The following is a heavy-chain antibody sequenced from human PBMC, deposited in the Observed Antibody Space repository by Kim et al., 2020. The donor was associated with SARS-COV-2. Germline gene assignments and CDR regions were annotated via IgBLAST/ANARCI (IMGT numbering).Heavy chain of an antibody. Sequence: SETLSLTCTVSGGSISSYYWSWIRQPPGKGLEWIGYIYYSGSTNYNPSLKSRVTISVDTSKNQFSLKLSSVTAADTAVYYCAREIEESCSSTSCYTGAFDIWGQGTMVTVSS. CDR3: AREIEESCSSTSCYTGAFDI. J-gene: IGHJ3*02. CDR1: GGSISSYY. D-gene: IGHD2-2*02. V-gene: IGHV4-59*13. CDR2: IYYSGST.